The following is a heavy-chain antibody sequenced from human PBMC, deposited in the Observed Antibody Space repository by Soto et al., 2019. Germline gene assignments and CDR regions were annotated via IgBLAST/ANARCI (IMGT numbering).Heavy chain of an antibody. CDR2: IDPSDSYT. CDR1: GYSFTSYW. CDR3: ARHPYYYGSGSYWRFDY. V-gene: IGHV5-10-1*01. J-gene: IGHJ4*02. Sequence: GESLKISCKGSGYSFTSYWISWVRQMPGKGLEWMGRIDPSDSYTNYSPSFQGHVTISADKSISTAYLQWSSLKASDTAMYYCARHPYYYGSGSYWRFDYWGQGTLVTVSS. D-gene: IGHD3-10*01.